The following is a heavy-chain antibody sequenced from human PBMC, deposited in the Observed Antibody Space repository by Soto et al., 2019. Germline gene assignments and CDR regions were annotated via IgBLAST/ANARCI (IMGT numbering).Heavy chain of an antibody. Sequence: SLGLSCAVSGVTFSNSAMAWVRQAPGKGLEYVSSITGNGVSTYYAHSVKGRFTISRDNSKNTLYVHMNSLTAEDTAIYFSAKGGDSITGIPAGFVSRGQGALDSVTS. CDR3: AKGGDSITGIPAGFVS. CDR2: ITGNGVST. V-gene: IGHV3-23*01. CDR1: GVTFSNSA. D-gene: IGHD2-21*02. J-gene: IGHJ4*02.